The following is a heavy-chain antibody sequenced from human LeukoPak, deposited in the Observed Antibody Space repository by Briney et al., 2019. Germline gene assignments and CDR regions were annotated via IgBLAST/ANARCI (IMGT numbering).Heavy chain of an antibody. J-gene: IGHJ4*02. D-gene: IGHD3-10*01. CDR3: AKVGLGERPRGSFDS. CDR1: GFTFSSYA. CDR2: ISSNGGST. Sequence: GGSLRLSCAASGFTFSSYAMHWVRQAPGKGLEYVSAISSNGGSTYYANSVKGRFTISKDNPKNTLYFQMNSLRAEDTALYYCAKVGLGERPRGSFDSWGQGTLVTVSS. V-gene: IGHV3-64*01.